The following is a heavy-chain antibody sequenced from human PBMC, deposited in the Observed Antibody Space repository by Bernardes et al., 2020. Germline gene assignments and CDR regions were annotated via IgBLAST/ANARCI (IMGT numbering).Heavy chain of an antibody. CDR3: ARDPYYYDSSGEGYFDL. Sequence: GGSLRLSCAASGFTFSSYGMHWVRKAPGKGLEWVAVIWYDGSNKYYADSVKGRFTISRDNPKNTLYLQMNSLRAEDTAVYYCARDPYYYDSSGEGYFDLWGRGTLVTGSS. CDR1: GFTFSSYG. CDR2: IWYDGSNK. J-gene: IGHJ2*01. V-gene: IGHV3-33*01. D-gene: IGHD3-22*01.